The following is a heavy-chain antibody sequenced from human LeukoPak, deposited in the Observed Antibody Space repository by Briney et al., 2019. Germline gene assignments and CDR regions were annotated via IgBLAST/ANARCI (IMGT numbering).Heavy chain of an antibody. CDR3: AKDPHDSYYYYYYGMDV. J-gene: IGHJ6*02. D-gene: IGHD3-3*01. CDR2: ISGSGGST. CDR1: GFTFSSYA. Sequence: QSGGSLRLSCAASGFTFSSYAMSWVRQAPGKGLEWVSAISGSGGSTYYADSVKGRFTISRDNSKNTLHLQMNSLRAEDTAVYYCAKDPHDSYYYYYYGMDVWGQGTTVTASS. V-gene: IGHV3-23*01.